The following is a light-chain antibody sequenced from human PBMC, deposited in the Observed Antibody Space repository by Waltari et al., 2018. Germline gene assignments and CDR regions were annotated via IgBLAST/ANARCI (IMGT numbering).Light chain of an antibody. CDR2: RNN. V-gene: IGLV1-47*01. J-gene: IGLJ3*02. CDR1: SSNTGSNY. Sequence: QSVLPQPPSASGTPGQRVTISRSGSSSNTGSNYVYWYQQLPGTAPKLLIYRNNQRPSGVPDRFSGSKSGTSASLAISGLRSEDEADDYCAAWDDSLSVLWVFGGGTKLTVL. CDR3: AAWDDSLSVLWV.